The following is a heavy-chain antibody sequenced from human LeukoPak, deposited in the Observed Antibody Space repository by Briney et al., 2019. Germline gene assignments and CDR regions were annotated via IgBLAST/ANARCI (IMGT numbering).Heavy chain of an antibody. Sequence: ASVTVSCKASGYTFTSYDINWVRQAPGQGLEWMGGIIPIFGTANYTQKFQGRVTMTRDTSTSTVYMELCSLRAEDTAVYYCARDQVRRFHDAFDIWGQGTMVTVSS. V-gene: IGHV1-69*05. J-gene: IGHJ3*02. CDR2: IIPIFGTA. D-gene: IGHD3-10*01. CDR1: GYTFTSYD. CDR3: ARDQVRRFHDAFDI.